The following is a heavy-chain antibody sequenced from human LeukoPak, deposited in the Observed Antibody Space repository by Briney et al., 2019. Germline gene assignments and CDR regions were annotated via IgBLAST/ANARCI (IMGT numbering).Heavy chain of an antibody. Sequence: SETLSLTCAVCGGSFSGYYWSWIRQPPGKGLEWIGEINHSGSTNYNPSLKSRVTISVDTSKNQFSLKLSSVTAADTAVYYCAREFSGGFDYWGHGTLVTVSS. CDR2: INHSGST. D-gene: IGHD2-15*01. CDR1: GGSFSGYY. V-gene: IGHV4-34*01. J-gene: IGHJ4*01. CDR3: AREFSGGFDY.